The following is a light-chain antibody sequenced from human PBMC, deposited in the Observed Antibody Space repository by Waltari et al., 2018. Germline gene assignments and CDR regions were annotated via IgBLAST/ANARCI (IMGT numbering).Light chain of an antibody. CDR3: MQATNFPLT. CDR2: KVS. Sequence: VVLTRFPPPLPAPLGQPASTPSRLSQSLVHRDGHTYLNWFQQRPGQSPRLLIYKVSNRDSGVPDRFSGSGSDTAFTLKISRVEAEDVGIYYCMQATNFPLTFGQGTKVEIQ. J-gene: IGKJ1*01. CDR1: QSLVHRDGHTY. V-gene: IGKV2-30*02.